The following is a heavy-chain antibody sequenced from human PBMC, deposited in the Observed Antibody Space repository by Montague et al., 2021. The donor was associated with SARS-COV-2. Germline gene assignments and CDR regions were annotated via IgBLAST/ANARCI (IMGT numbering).Heavy chain of an antibody. J-gene: IGHJ6*03. D-gene: IGHD2-2*02. Sequence: SETLSLTCAVSGGSFSRYYWSWICQPPGKGLEWIGEISQSGNTKYNPSLQSRVPISLDTSRNQFSLKVSSVTAADTAIYYCARLGDGIVPSPILGLGPYYSFYYMDVWGKGTTVTVSS. CDR1: GGSFSRYY. CDR3: ARLGDGIVPSPILGLGPYYSFYYMDV. CDR2: ISQSGNT. V-gene: IGHV4-34*01.